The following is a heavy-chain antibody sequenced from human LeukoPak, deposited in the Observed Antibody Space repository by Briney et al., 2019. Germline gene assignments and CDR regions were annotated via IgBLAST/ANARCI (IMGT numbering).Heavy chain of an antibody. V-gene: IGHV4-4*07. Sequence: PSETLSLTCTVSGDPISSYYWSWIRQPAGKGLEWIGRIYTSGSTNYNPSLKSRGTMSVDTPNNQFSLKLSSVTAADTAVYYCARGKESSGYFYYFDYWGQGTLVTVSS. CDR2: IYTSGST. J-gene: IGHJ4*02. CDR1: GDPISSYY. D-gene: IGHD3-22*01. CDR3: ARGKESSGYFYYFDY.